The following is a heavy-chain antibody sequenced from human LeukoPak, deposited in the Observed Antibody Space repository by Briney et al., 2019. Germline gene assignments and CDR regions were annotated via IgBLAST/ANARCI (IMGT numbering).Heavy chain of an antibody. CDR2: INPRIGGT. V-gene: IGHV1-2*02. Sequence: GASVKVSCKASGYTXTGNYMHGVRQAPGQGLEWMGWINPRIGGTNYAQKFQGRVTMTRDTSISTAYMELSSLRFDDTALYYCARGSGTSWFDYWGQGTLVTVSS. D-gene: IGHD2-2*01. CDR3: ARGSGTSWFDY. J-gene: IGHJ4*02. CDR1: GYTXTGNY.